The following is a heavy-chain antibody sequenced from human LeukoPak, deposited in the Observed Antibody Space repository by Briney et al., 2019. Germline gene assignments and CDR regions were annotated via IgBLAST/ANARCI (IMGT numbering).Heavy chain of an antibody. D-gene: IGHD3-16*02. CDR2: ISSSSSYI. CDR3: AKGSSVIFQIIDY. V-gene: IGHV3-21*01. Sequence: PGGSLRLSCAASGFTFSSYSMNWVRQAPGKGLEWVSSISSSSSYIYYADSVKGRFTISRDNSKNTLYMQMNSLRAEDTAVYYCAKGSSVIFQIIDYWGQGTLVTVSS. J-gene: IGHJ4*02. CDR1: GFTFSSYS.